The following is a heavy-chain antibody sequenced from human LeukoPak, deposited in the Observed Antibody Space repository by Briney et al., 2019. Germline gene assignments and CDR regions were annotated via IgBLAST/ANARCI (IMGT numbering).Heavy chain of an antibody. Sequence: GGSLRLSCAASGLTFSDYAMSWVRQAPGKGLEWVSAMYSGGSTYYADSVKGRFTISRDSSQNTLYLQMNSLRAEDTALYYCARINPFYDSHVYYYFDYWGQGTLLTVSS. D-gene: IGHD3-22*01. CDR1: GLTFSDYA. CDR3: ARINPFYDSHVYYYFDY. J-gene: IGHJ4*02. CDR2: MYSGGST. V-gene: IGHV3-53*01.